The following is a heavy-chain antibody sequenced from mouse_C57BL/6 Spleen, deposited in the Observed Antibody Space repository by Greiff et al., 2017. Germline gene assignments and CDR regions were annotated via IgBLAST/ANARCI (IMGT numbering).Heavy chain of an antibody. CDR2: ISYDGSN. CDR1: GYSITSGYY. CDR3: AREVSGYFDV. Sequence: EVQLQESGPGLVKPSQSLSLTCSVTGYSITSGYYWNWIRQFPGNKLEWMGYISYDGSNNYNPSLKNRISITRDTSKHQFFLKLNSVTTEDTATYYCAREVSGYFDVWGTGTTVTVSS. J-gene: IGHJ1*03. V-gene: IGHV3-6*01. D-gene: IGHD2-10*02.